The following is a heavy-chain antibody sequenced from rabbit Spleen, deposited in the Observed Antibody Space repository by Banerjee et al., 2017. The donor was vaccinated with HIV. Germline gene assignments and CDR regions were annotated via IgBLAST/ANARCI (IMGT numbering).Heavy chain of an antibody. CDR1: GFDFTTSYY. J-gene: IGHJ3*01. CDR3: ARDSRYYAYGYAGYVDAPDTRLDL. D-gene: IGHD6-1*01. CDR2: IYTTSGGRT. Sequence: QSLEESGGDLVKPGASLTLTCTPSGFDFTTSYYMCWVRQAPGKGLEWIGCIYTTSGGRTYYASWAKGRFTISKNSATTVTLQLNSLTAADTATYFCARDSRYYAYGYAGYVDAPDTRLDLWGQGTLVTVS. V-gene: IGHV1S40*01.